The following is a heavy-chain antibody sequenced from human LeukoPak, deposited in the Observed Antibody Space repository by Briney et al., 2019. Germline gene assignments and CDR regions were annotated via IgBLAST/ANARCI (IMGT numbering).Heavy chain of an antibody. D-gene: IGHD6-13*01. Sequence: GGSLRLSCAASGFTFSSYSMNWVRQAPGKGLEWVSSISSSSSYIYYADSVKGRFTISRDNSKNTLYLQMNSLRAEDTAVYYCAREQQLVQDYYYGMDVWGQGTTVTVSS. J-gene: IGHJ6*02. CDR1: GFTFSSYS. V-gene: IGHV3-21*01. CDR3: AREQQLVQDYYYGMDV. CDR2: ISSSSSYI.